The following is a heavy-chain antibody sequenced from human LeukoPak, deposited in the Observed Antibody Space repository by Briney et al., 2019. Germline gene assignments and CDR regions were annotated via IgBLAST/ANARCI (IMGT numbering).Heavy chain of an antibody. Sequence: SETLSLTCTVSGGSISSYYWSWIRQPPGKGLEWIGYIYYSGSTNYNPSLKSRVTISVDTSKNQFSLKLSSVTAADTAVYYCARVQGLGSYSGSQYYFDYWGQGTLVTVSS. CDR3: ARVQGLGSYSGSQYYFDY. V-gene: IGHV4-59*01. J-gene: IGHJ4*02. CDR1: GGSISSYY. D-gene: IGHD1-26*01. CDR2: IYYSGST.